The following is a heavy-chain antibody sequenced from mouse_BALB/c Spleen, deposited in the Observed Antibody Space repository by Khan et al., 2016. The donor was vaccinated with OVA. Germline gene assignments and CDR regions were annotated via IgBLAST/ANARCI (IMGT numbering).Heavy chain of an antibody. CDR2: INTYTGEP. J-gene: IGHJ1*01. Sequence: QIQLVQSGPELKKPGETVKISCKASGYTFTNYGMNWVKQAPGKGLKWMGWINTYTGEPSYADDFKGRFAFSLETAASTAYLQINNLKNEDTATYYCASDGYWYFDGWGEGTTVTVSS. CDR3: ASDGYWYFDG. CDR1: GYTFTNYG. V-gene: IGHV9-3-1*01. D-gene: IGHD2-3*01.